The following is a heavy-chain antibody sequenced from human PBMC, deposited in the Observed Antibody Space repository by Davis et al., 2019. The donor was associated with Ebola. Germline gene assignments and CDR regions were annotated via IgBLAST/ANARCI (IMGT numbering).Heavy chain of an antibody. CDR3: ARLSGLFSSSSGALYFDL. Sequence: SETLSLTCSVSGGSISSGTYYWGWVRQPPGKGLEWIGSIYYNGRTYYSSSLEGRVTIVLDTSKNQFSLKLRSVTAADTAVYFCARLSGLFSSSSGALYFDLWGRGTLVSVSS. J-gene: IGHJ2*01. D-gene: IGHD6-6*01. CDR1: GGSISSGTYY. V-gene: IGHV4-39*07. CDR2: IYYNGRT.